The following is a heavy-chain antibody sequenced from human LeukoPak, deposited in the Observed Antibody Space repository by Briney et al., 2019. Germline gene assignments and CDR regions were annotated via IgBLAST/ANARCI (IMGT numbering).Heavy chain of an antibody. CDR1: GFTFSSYA. CDR2: FRGSGGST. V-gene: IGHV3-23*01. Sequence: GGSVSLSCAASGFTFSSYAMSGVRQARGRGQEWISVFRGSGGSTYNADSVKGQFTISRDNSKNTLYLQMNSLRAEDTAVYHCAKDLLLLDYWGQGTLVTVSS. D-gene: IGHD2-21*01. CDR3: AKDLLLLDY. J-gene: IGHJ4*02.